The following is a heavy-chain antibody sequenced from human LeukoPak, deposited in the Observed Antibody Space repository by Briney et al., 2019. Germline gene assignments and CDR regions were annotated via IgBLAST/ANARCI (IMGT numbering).Heavy chain of an antibody. J-gene: IGHJ4*02. V-gene: IGHV4-59*01. CDR3: ARVVSHGYSDS. CDR1: GGCIGGDY. CDR2: IYYSGST. Sequence: SETLSPTCTVSGGCIGGDYWSWIRQPPGKGLEWIGYIYYSGSTRYNPSLKSRVIISVDTSKNQFSLKLSSVTAADTAIYYCARVVSHGYSDSWGQGTPVTVSS. D-gene: IGHD5-18*01.